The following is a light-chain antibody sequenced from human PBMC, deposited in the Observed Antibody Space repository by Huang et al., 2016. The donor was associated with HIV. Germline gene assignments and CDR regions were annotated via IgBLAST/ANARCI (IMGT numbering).Light chain of an antibody. CDR3: LQDHNYPRT. V-gene: IGKV1-6*01. CDR1: QGITDD. CDR2: GAS. J-gene: IGKJ1*01. Sequence: QVPSSLSASVGDRVTITCRASQGITDDLAWYQQKPGKAPKLLISGASTLRSGVPSRFSGSGSGTDFTLTISSLQPEDYATYYCLQDHNYPRTFGQGTKVEI.